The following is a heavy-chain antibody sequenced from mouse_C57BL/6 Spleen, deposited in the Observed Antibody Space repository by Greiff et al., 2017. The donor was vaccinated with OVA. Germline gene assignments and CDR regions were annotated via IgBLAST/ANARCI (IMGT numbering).Heavy chain of an antibody. CDR3: ARHHYYGSSYYAMDY. V-gene: IGHV1-75*01. J-gene: IGHJ4*01. CDR1: GYTFTDYY. D-gene: IGHD1-1*01. CDR2: IFPGSGST. Sequence: VQLQQSGPELVKPGASVKISCKASGYTFTDYYINWVKQRPGQGLEWIGWIFPGSGSTYYNEKFKGKATLTVDKSSSTAYMLLSSLTSEDSAVYFCARHHYYGSSYYAMDYWGQGTSVTVSS.